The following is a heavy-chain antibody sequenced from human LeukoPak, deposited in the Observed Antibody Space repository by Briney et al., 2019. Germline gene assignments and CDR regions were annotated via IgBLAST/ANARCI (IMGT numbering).Heavy chain of an antibody. D-gene: IGHD6-19*01. V-gene: IGHV3-23*01. CDR3: AKVPSGWFTPDYYYMDV. J-gene: IGHJ6*03. CDR2: ISGSGGST. Sequence: GGSLRLSCAASGFTFSSYAMSWVRQAPGKGLEWVSAISGSGGSTYYADSVKGRFTISRDNPKNTLYLQMNSLRAEDTAVYYCAKVPSGWFTPDYYYMDVWGKGTTVTVSS. CDR1: GFTFSSYA.